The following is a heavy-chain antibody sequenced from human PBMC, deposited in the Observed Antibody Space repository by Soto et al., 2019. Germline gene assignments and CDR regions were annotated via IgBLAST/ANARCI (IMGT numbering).Heavy chain of an antibody. CDR1: GYTFTGYY. D-gene: IGHD3-16*01. CDR3: ARDPGPYVSGWFDP. CDR2: INPNSGGT. V-gene: IGHV1-2*04. J-gene: IGHJ5*02. Sequence: QVQLVQSGAEVKKPGASVKVSCKASGYTFTGYYMHWVRQAPGQGLGWMGWINPNSGGTNYAQKFQGWVTMTRDTSISTAYMELSRLRSDDTAVYYCARDPGPYVSGWFDPWGQGTLVTVSS.